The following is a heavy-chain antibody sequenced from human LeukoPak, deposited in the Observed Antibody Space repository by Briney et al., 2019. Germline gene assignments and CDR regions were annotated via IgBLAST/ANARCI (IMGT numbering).Heavy chain of an antibody. D-gene: IGHD3-3*01. V-gene: IGHV1-69*13. Sequence: SVKVSCEASGGTFSSYAISWVRQAPGQGLEWMGGIIPIFGTANYAQKFQGRVTITADESTSTAYMELSSLRSEDTAVYYCAREGRRFLEWLLSHDAFDIWGQGTMVTVSS. CDR3: AREGRRFLEWLLSHDAFDI. J-gene: IGHJ3*02. CDR1: GGTFSSYA. CDR2: IIPIFGTA.